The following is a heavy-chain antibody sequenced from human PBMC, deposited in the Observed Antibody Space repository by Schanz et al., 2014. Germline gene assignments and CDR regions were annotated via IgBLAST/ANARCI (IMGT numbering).Heavy chain of an antibody. Sequence: EVQLVESGGGLVQPGGSLRLSCAASGFTFGDYAMTWVRQAPGKGLEWVSAINTGVNTYYADSVRGRFTMSRDNSKNTLYLQMNSLRAGDAAVDSCAKGLTTAQGGTFDSWGQGTLVAVSA. J-gene: IGHJ4*02. V-gene: IGHV3-23*04. CDR3: AKGLTTAQGGTFDS. CDR1: GFTFGDYA. D-gene: IGHD1-1*01. CDR2: INTGVNT.